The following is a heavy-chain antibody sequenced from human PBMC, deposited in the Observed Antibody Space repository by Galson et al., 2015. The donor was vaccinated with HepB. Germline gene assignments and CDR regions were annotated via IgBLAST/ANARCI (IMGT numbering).Heavy chain of an antibody. V-gene: IGHV3-23*01. CDR2: ISGSGGST. J-gene: IGHJ4*02. D-gene: IGHD3-22*01. CDR3: AKLPTYYYDSSGYYPY. CDR1: GFTFSSYA. Sequence: SLRLSCAASGFTFSSYAMSWVRQAPGKGLEWVSAISGSGGSTYYADSVKGRFTISRDNSKNTLYLQMNSLRAEDTAVYYCAKLPTYYYDSSGYYPYWGQGTLVTVSS.